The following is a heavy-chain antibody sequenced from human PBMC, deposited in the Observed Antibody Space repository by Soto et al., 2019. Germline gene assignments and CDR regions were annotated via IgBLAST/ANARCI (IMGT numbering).Heavy chain of an antibody. Sequence: QVQLVQSGAEVKKPGASVKVSCKASGYSFTSYGMSWVRQAPGQGLEWMAWSGPYNGDTNYAQKLQGRVTVTTDTSRGTAYRELGSLRSAAPAVYYCVGGRWCAGSSCSAGCSGYWGQGTLVTVSS. CDR3: VGGRWCAGSSCSAGCSGY. V-gene: IGHV1-18*01. CDR2: SGPYNGDT. D-gene: IGHD2-8*02. CDR1: GYSFTSYG. J-gene: IGHJ4*02.